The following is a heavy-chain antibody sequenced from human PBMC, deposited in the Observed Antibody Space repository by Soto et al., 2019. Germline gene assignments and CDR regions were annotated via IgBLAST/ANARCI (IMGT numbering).Heavy chain of an antibody. D-gene: IGHD6-13*01. CDR2: IRGKPNNNAT. CDR1: GFSFSGSA. Sequence: EVRLVESGGGSVQPGGSLKLSCAASGFSFSGSAMHWVRQASGKGLEWVGRIRGKPNNNATAYAASVKGRFTISRDYSKSTTYLQMNSLKIEDTAVYFCTRPRSTWYYDYWGQGTLVTVSS. V-gene: IGHV3-73*02. CDR3: TRPRSTWYYDY. J-gene: IGHJ4*02.